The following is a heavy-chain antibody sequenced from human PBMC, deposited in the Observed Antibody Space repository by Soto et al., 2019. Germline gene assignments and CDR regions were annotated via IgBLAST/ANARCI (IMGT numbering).Heavy chain of an antibody. CDR1: GFTFSSYA. CDR2: ISGSGGST. Sequence: GGSLRLSCAASGFTFSSYAMSWVRQAPGKGLEWVSAISGSGGSTYYADSVKGRFTISRDNSKNTLYLQMNSLRAEDTAVYYCAKDTYYYDSSGYDDAFDIWGQGTMVTISS. CDR3: AKDTYYYDSSGYDDAFDI. J-gene: IGHJ3*02. D-gene: IGHD3-22*01. V-gene: IGHV3-23*01.